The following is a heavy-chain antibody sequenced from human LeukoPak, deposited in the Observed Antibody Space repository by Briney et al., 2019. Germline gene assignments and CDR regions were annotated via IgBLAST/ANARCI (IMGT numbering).Heavy chain of an antibody. V-gene: IGHV1-2*02. Sequence: ASVKVSCKASGYTFTRYYMHWVRQAPGQGLEWMGWINPNSGGTNYAQKFQGRVTLTTDTSTSTGYLELRSLRSDDTAVYYCAREWLRFFDLWGQGTPVTVSS. CDR2: INPNSGGT. CDR1: GYTFTRYY. J-gene: IGHJ4*02. D-gene: IGHD5-12*01. CDR3: AREWLRFFDL.